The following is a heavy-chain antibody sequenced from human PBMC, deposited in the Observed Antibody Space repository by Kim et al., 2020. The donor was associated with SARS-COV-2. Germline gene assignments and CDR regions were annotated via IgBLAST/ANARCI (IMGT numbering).Heavy chain of an antibody. CDR3: ARPHWGSSYFDY. V-gene: IGHV4-39*01. CDR2: IYYSGST. J-gene: IGHJ4*02. Sequence: SETLSLTCTVSGGSISSSSYYWGWIRQPPGKGLEWIGSIYYSGSTYYNPSLKSRVTISVDTSKNQFSLKLSSVTAADTAVYYCARPHWGSSYFDYWGQGTLVTVSS. CDR1: GGSISSSSYY. D-gene: IGHD7-27*01.